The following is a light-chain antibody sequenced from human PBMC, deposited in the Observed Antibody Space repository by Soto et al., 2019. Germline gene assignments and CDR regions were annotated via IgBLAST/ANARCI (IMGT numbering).Light chain of an antibody. CDR1: ARLLHKNGYNY. Sequence: IVITQSPLSLSVTHGHEASISFMSSARLLHKNGYNYVDWYMQKPGQSPQLLIYLGSNRASGVPDRFSGSGSDTYFTLEISRVEADDVGVYYCMQPLENFRTFGKGTKVDIK. V-gene: IGKV2-28*01. CDR2: LGS. CDR3: MQPLENFRT. J-gene: IGKJ1*01.